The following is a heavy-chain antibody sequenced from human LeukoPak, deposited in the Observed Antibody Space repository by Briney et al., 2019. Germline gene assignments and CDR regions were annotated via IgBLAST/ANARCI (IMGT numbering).Heavy chain of an antibody. CDR1: GFTFSSYS. CDR2: IYYSGST. J-gene: IGHJ5*02. CDR3: ARSPSGSSSRWFDA. Sequence: GSLRLSCAASGFTFSSYSMNWIRQPPGKGLEWIGSIYYSGSTYYNPSLKSRVTISVDTSKNQFSLKLTSVTAADTAVYYCARSPSGSSSRWFDAWGQGTLVTVSS. V-gene: IGHV4-39*07. D-gene: IGHD1-26*01.